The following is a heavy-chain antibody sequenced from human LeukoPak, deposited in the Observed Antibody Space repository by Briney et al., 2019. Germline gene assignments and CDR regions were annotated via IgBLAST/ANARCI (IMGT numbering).Heavy chain of an antibody. CDR2: IYYSGNT. CDR3: ARHGYCSSTSCPGDAFDI. V-gene: IGHV4-39*01. D-gene: IGHD2-2*03. Sequence: PSETLSLTCTVSGGSISSSSYYWGWIRQPPGKGLEWIGSIYYSGNTYYNPSLKSRVTISVDTSKNQFSLKLSSVTAADTAVYYCARHGYCSSTSCPGDAFDIWGQGTMVTVSS. J-gene: IGHJ3*02. CDR1: GGSISSSSYY.